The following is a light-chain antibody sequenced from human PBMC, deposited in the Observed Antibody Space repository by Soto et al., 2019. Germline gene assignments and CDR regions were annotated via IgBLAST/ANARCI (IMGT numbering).Light chain of an antibody. J-gene: IGKJ2*01. CDR3: QQYGSTPHT. CDR1: QSVSSSY. Sequence: EVVLTQSPGTLSLSPGQKATLSCRANQSVSSSYLAWYQHKPGQAPSLLMFGAGSRDTGIPGRFSGSGAGTHFTLIINKLEPEDFAVYYCQQYGSTPHTFGQGTKLEIK. V-gene: IGKV3-20*01. CDR2: GAG.